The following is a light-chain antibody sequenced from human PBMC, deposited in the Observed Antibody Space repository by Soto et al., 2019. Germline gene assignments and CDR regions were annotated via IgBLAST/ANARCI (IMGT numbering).Light chain of an antibody. V-gene: IGKV1-5*01. CDR1: QSISSW. Sequence: DIQMTQSPSTLSASVGDRVTITCRASQSISSWLAWYQQNPGKAPKLLIYDASSLESGVPSRFSGSGSGTEFTLTISSLQPDDFATYYCQQYYSYPLTFGGGTKVDIK. J-gene: IGKJ4*01. CDR2: DAS. CDR3: QQYYSYPLT.